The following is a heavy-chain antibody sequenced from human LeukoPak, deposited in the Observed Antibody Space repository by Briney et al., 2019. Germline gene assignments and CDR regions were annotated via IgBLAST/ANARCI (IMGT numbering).Heavy chain of an antibody. J-gene: IGHJ4*02. D-gene: IGHD3-22*01. V-gene: IGHV4-59*08. CDR3: ARQRGGTYYYDSSGYDYFDY. CDR1: GGSLSSYY. CDR2: IYGSGGT. Sequence: SETLSLTCTVSGGSLSSYYWSWIRQPPGKGLEWIGYIYGSGGTNYNPSLKSRVTISVDTSKKQFSLKLSSVTAADTAVYYCARQRGGTYYYDSSGYDYFDYWGQGTLVTVSS.